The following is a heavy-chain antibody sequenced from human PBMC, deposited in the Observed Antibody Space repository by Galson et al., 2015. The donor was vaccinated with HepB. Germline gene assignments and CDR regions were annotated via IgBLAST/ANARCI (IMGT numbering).Heavy chain of an antibody. Sequence: LRLSCAASGFTFSGSAIHWVRQASGKGPEWVGRIRSKASNYATSYVPSLKGRFTISRDDSKNMAYLHMKSLKTEDTAMYYCTRLGDFSGYSSRWGQGTLVTVSS. CDR3: TRLGDFSGYSSR. CDR2: IRSKASNYAT. D-gene: IGHD6-13*01. V-gene: IGHV3-73*01. J-gene: IGHJ4*02. CDR1: GFTFSGSA.